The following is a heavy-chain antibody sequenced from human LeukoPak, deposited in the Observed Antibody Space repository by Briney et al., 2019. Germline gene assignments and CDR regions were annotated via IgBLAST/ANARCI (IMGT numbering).Heavy chain of an antibody. CDR2: IKQDGSEK. J-gene: IGHJ6*02. D-gene: IGHD6-13*01. V-gene: IGHV3-7*01. Sequence: GGSLRLSCAASGFTFSSYWMSWVRQAPGKGLEWVANIKQDGSEKYYVDSVKGRFTISRDNAKNSLYLQMNSLRAEDTAVYYSARDRSSSSWYSFDYYYYGMDVWGQGTTVTVSS. CDR3: ARDRSSSSWYSFDYYYYGMDV. CDR1: GFTFSSYW.